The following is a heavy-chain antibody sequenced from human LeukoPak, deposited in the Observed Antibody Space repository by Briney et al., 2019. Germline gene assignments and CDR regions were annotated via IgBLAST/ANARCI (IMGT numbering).Heavy chain of an antibody. J-gene: IGHJ4*02. CDR2: INPNSGDT. CDR1: GYTFTGYH. D-gene: IGHD2-21*02. V-gene: IGHV1-2*02. CDR3: ARERKVVTAKLLDY. Sequence: ASVKVSCKASGYTFTGYHMHWVRKAPGQGLEWMGWINPNSGDTHYALKFQGRVTMTRDTSISTAYMELSRLRSDDTAVYYCARERKVVTAKLLDYWGQGTLVTVSS.